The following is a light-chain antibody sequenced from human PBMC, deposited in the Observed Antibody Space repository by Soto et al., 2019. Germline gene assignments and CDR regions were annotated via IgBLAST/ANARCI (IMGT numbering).Light chain of an antibody. J-gene: IGKJ1*01. CDR2: AAS. V-gene: IGKV3-20*01. Sequence: EIVLTRSPGTLSLSPGERATLSCRASQSVSSSYLAWYQQKPGQAPRLLIYAASSRATGIPDRFSGSGSGTDFTLTISSLKPEDFAVYYCQQFGSSPRTFGQGTKVEIK. CDR1: QSVSSSY. CDR3: QQFGSSPRT.